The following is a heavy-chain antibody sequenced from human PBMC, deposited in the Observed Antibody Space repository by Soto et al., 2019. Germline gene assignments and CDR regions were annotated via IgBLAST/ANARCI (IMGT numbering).Heavy chain of an antibody. CDR2: INHSGST. V-gene: IGHV4-34*01. J-gene: IGHJ4*02. Sequence: SETLSLTCAVYGGSFSGYYWSWIRQPPGKGLEWIGEINHSGSTNYNPSLKSRVTISVDTSKNQFSLKLSSVTAADTAVYYCARGPRSQYYYDSSGYPYYFDYWGQGTLVTVSS. CDR3: ARGPRSQYYYDSSGYPYYFDY. CDR1: GGSFSGYY. D-gene: IGHD3-22*01.